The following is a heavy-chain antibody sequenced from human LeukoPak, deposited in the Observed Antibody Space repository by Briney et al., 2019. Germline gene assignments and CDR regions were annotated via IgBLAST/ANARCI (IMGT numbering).Heavy chain of an antibody. D-gene: IGHD4-23*01. CDR2: ISNGGNSK. V-gene: IGHV3-30*18. CDR1: GFTFSSYG. J-gene: IGHJ3*02. CDR3: AKGLTTVVTKGAFDI. Sequence: PGGSLRLSCAASGFTFSSYGMHWVRQAPGKGLEWVAVISNGGNSKVYADSVKGRFTISRDNAKNSLYLQMNSLRAEDMALYYCAKGLTTVVTKGAFDIWGQGTMVTVSS.